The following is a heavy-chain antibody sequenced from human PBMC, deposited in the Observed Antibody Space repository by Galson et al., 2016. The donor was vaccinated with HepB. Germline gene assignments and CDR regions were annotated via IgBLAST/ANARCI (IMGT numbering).Heavy chain of an antibody. V-gene: IGHV3-48*02. D-gene: IGHD4-17*01. CDR2: ISSTSSTI. CDR1: GFTFSTYT. J-gene: IGHJ6*02. CDR3: ARTKVDYGDYYAMDV. Sequence: SLRLSCAASGFTFSTYTMNWVRQAPGKGLEWVSYISSTSSTIYYADSVKGRFTISRDNAKHSLYLQMSSLRDEDTAVYYCARTKVDYGDYYAMDVWGQGTTVTVSS.